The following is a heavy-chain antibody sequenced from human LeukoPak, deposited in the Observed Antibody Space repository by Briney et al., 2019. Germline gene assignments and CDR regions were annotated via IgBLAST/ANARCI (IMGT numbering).Heavy chain of an antibody. J-gene: IGHJ4*02. CDR2: ISGSGGSA. Sequence: GGSLRLSCAASGFTFSSYAMSWVRQSPGKGLEWVSAISGSGGSAYYADSVKGRFTISRDNSKNTLYLQMNSLRAEDTAVYYCAKSMIVVVPYYFDYWGQGTLVTVSS. V-gene: IGHV3-23*01. CDR3: AKSMIVVVPYYFDY. CDR1: GFTFSSYA. D-gene: IGHD3-22*01.